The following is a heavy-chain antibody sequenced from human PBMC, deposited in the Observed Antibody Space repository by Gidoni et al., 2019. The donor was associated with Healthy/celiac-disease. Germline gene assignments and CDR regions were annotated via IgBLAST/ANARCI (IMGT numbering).Heavy chain of an antibody. V-gene: IGHV3-9*01. D-gene: IGHD1-1*01. CDR3: AKDLRETDYYGMDV. CDR2: ISWNSGSI. CDR1: GFTFADYA. J-gene: IGHJ6*02. Sequence: EVQLVESGGGLVQPGSSLRLSCAASGFTFADYAMHWVRQAPGKGLEWVSGISWNSGSIGYADSVKGRFTISRDNAKNSLYLQMNSLRAEDTALYYCAKDLRETDYYGMDVWGQGTTVTVSS.